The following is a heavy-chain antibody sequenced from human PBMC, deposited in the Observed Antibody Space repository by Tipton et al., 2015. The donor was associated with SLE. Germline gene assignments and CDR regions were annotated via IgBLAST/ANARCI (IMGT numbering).Heavy chain of an antibody. CDR2: IHYSGTT. D-gene: IGHD3-22*01. J-gene: IGHJ4*02. CDR3: ARAPRYYYDSSYFDY. V-gene: IGHV4-39*07. Sequence: LRLSCTVSGGSISNSDYFWGWVRQSPEKGLEWIGIIHYSGTTYYNPSLKSRVTISVDTSKNQFSLKVNSLTAADTAVYYCARAPRYYYDSSYFDYWGQGTLVTVSS. CDR1: GGSISNSDYF.